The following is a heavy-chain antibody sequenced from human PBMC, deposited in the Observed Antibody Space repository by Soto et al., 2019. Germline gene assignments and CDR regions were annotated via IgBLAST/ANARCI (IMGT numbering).Heavy chain of an antibody. CDR2: MNPNSGNT. V-gene: IGHV1-8*01. CDR3: ARENRHYYDSSGYYYWFDP. Sequence: QVQLVQSGAEVKKPGASVKVSCKASGYTFTSYDINWVRQATGQGLEWMGWMNPNSGNTGYAQKCQGRVTMTRNTSISKAYMELSSLRSEDTAVYYCARENRHYYDSSGYYYWFDPWGQGTLVTVSS. J-gene: IGHJ5*02. D-gene: IGHD3-22*01. CDR1: GYTFTSYD.